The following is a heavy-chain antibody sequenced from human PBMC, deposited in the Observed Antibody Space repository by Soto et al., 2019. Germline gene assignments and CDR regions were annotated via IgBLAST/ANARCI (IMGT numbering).Heavy chain of an antibody. CDR2: IYYSGST. V-gene: IGHV4-34*01. CDR1: GGSFSGYY. D-gene: IGHD2-8*01. J-gene: IGHJ4*02. Sequence: SETLSLTCAVYGGSFSGYYWSWIRQPPGKGLDWIGSIYYSGSTYYNPSLKSRVTISVDTSKNQFSLKLSSVTAADTAVYYCASGGTAGGPNSFFDYWGQGTLVTVSS. CDR3: ASGGTAGGPNSFFDY.